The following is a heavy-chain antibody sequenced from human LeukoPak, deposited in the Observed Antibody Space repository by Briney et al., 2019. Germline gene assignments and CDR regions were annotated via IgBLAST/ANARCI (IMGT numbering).Heavy chain of an antibody. D-gene: IGHD3-3*01. CDR2: IWYDGSNK. V-gene: IGHV3-33*01. J-gene: IGHJ5*02. CDR1: GFTFSSYG. Sequence: PRGSLRLSCAASGFTFSSYGMHWVRQAPGKGLEWVAVIWYDGSNKYYADSVKGRFTISRDNSKNTLYLQMNSLRAEDTAVYYCARDGVIRFLESGGWFDPWGQGTLVTVSS. CDR3: ARDGVIRFLESGGWFDP.